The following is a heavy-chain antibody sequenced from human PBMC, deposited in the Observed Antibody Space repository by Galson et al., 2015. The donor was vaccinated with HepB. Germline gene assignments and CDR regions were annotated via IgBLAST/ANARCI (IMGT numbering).Heavy chain of an antibody. D-gene: IGHD3-16*01. CDR2: ISQVGLIR. J-gene: IGHJ4*02. Sequence: SLRLSCAVSGFTFDDYDMHWVRQAPGKGLEWVSAISQVGLIRLYTDSVKGRFTISRDNSKNTLYLQMDSLRAEDTAIYYCARDLLGGAPDYFGFWGQGTRVTVSS. CDR1: GFTFDDYD. V-gene: IGHV3-30-3*01. CDR3: ARDLLGGAPDYFGF.